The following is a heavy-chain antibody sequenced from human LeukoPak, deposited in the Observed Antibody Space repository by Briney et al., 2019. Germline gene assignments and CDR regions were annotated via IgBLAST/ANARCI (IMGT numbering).Heavy chain of an antibody. CDR3: ARGHYGLDV. CDR2: ITSSGSSM. V-gene: IGHV3-11*01. CDR1: GFTFSDHY. J-gene: IGHJ6*02. Sequence: GGSLRLSCAASGFTFSDHYMTWIRQTPGNGLEWVSYITSSGSSMYYADSVKGRFTISRDNAVNSLYLQMNSLRAGDTAVYYCARGHYGLDVWGQGTTVTVSS.